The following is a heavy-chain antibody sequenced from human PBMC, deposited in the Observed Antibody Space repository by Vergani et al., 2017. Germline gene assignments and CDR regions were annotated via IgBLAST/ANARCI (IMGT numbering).Heavy chain of an antibody. CDR3: SRNPYCGGDCYSDAFDI. J-gene: IGHJ3*02. D-gene: IGHD2-21*02. CDR2: IYYSGST. V-gene: IGHV4-59*01. Sequence: QVQLQESGPGLVKPSETLSLTFTVSGGSISSYYWSWIRQPPGTGLEWIGYIYYSGSTNYNPSLKSRVTISLDTAKNQFSLKLSPVTVADMAVYYCSRNPYCGGDCYSDAFDIWGQGTMVTVSS. CDR1: GGSISSYY.